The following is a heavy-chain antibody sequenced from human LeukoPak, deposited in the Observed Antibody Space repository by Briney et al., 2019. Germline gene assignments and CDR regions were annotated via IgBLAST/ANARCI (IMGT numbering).Heavy chain of an antibody. CDR3: ASGPGGGSYSRFDY. CDR2: IIPFIDTA. V-gene: IGHV1-69*13. D-gene: IGHD1-26*01. J-gene: IGHJ4*02. CDR1: GGTFSNYA. Sequence: SVRVSCKASGGTFSNYAISWVRQAPGQGLEWMGGIIPFIDTANYAQKLQGRVTITADESTSTAYMELSSLRSEDTAVYYCASGPGGGSYSRFDYWGQGTLVTVSS.